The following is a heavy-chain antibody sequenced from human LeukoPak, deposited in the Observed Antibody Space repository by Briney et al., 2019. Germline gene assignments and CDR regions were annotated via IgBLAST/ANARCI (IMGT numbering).Heavy chain of an antibody. CDR3: AKDGIAAAGADY. D-gene: IGHD6-13*01. CDR2: ISGSGGST. J-gene: IGHJ4*02. Sequence: GGALRLSCAASGFTFFSFAMSWVRQAPGKGLEWVSAISGSGGSTYYADSVKGRFTISRDNSKNTLYLQMNSLRAEDTAVYYCAKDGIAAAGADYWGQGTLVPVSS. CDR1: GFTFFSFA. V-gene: IGHV3-23*01.